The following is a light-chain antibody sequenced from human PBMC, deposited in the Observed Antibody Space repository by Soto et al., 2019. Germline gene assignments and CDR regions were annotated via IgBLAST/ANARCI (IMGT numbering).Light chain of an antibody. Sequence: QSALTQPASASGSPGQSITISCTRTSSDVGGYDYVSWYQQYPGKAPKLMIYEVSNWPAGMSHRFSGSKSGNTASLTISGRQAEDEADYYCSSYTSSSTVVFGGGTKVTVL. J-gene: IGLJ2*01. CDR2: EVS. CDR3: SSYTSSSTVV. V-gene: IGLV2-14*01. CDR1: SSDVGGYDY.